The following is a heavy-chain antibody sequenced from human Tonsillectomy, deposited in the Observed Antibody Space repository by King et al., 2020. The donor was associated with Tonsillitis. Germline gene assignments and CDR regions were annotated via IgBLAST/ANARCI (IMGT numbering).Heavy chain of an antibody. CDR3: AKGCGYSYALNDAFDI. Sequence: VQLVESGGGLVQPGGSLRLSCAASGFTFSSYAMSWVRQAPGKGLEWVSAISGSGGSTYYADSVKGRFTISRDNSKNTLYLQMNSLRAEDTAVYYCAKGCGYSYALNDAFDIWGQGTMVTVSS. J-gene: IGHJ3*02. CDR2: ISGSGGST. CDR1: GFTFSSYA. V-gene: IGHV3-23*04. D-gene: IGHD5-18*01.